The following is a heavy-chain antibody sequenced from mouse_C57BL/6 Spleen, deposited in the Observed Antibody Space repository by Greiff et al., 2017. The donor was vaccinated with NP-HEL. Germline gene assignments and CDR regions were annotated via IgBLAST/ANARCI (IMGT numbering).Heavy chain of an antibody. CDR1: GFTFSDYG. CDR2: ISSGSSTI. J-gene: IGHJ4*01. V-gene: IGHV5-17*01. Sequence: EVHLVESGGGLVKPGGSLKLSCAASGFTFSDYGMHWVRQAPEKGLEWVAYISSGSSTIYYADTVKGRFTISRDNAKNTLFLQMTSLRSEDTAMYYCARADGSSSYYAMDYWGQGTSVTVSS. D-gene: IGHD1-1*01. CDR3: ARADGSSSYYAMDY.